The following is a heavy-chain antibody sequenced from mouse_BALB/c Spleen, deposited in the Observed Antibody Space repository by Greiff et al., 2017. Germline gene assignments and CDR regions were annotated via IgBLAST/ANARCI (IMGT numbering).Heavy chain of an antibody. CDR1: GFSLSPSGIG. CDR3: AQSDGYQAWFAY. V-gene: IGHV8-4*01. J-gene: IGHJ3*01. CDR2: IWWDDDN. Sequence: QVTLKVSGPGLVQPSQPFRLPCTFSGFSLSPSGIGVTWLRQPAGKGLEWLATIWWDDDNRYNPSLKSRLTVSKDTSNNQAFLNIITVETADTAIYDCAQSDGYQAWFAYWGQGTLVTVSA. D-gene: IGHD2-2*01.